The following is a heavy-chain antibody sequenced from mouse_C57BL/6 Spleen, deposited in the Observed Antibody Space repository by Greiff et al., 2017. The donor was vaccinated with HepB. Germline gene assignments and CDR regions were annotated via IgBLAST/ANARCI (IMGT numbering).Heavy chain of an antibody. J-gene: IGHJ2*01. D-gene: IGHD2-1*01. CDR3: ARQPLYYGNYLYYFDY. Sequence: EVKLMESGGGLVKPGGSLKLSCAASGFTFSSYTMSWVRQTPEKRLEWVATISGGGGNTYYPDSVKGRFTISRDNAKNTLYLQMSSLRSEDTALYYCARQPLYYGNYLYYFDYWGQGTTLTVSS. V-gene: IGHV5-9*01. CDR1: GFTFSSYT. CDR2: ISGGGGNT.